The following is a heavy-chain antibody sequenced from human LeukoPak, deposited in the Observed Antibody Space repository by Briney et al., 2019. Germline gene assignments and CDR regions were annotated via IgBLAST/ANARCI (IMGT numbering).Heavy chain of an antibody. J-gene: IGHJ4*02. CDR1: GDSLSSSTYY. CDR3: GRLIQDSGYGRFFDC. CDR2: ISYSGST. Sequence: PSETLSLTCTVSGDSLSSSTYYRGWVRQPPGKGLQWIGTISYSGSTHDNPSLKSRVIMSVDTSKNDFSLKLTSVTAADTAIYYCGRLIQDSGYGRFFDCWGQGTLVTVSS. V-gene: IGHV4-39*01. D-gene: IGHD5-12*01.